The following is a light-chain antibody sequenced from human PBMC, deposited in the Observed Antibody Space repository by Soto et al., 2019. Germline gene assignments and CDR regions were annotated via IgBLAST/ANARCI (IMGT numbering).Light chain of an antibody. CDR3: SSYTSRSTLV. J-gene: IGLJ3*02. V-gene: IGLV2-14*01. CDR2: EVS. Sequence: QSALTQPASVSGSPGQSITISCTGTNSDVGGYNYVSWYQQRPGKAPKLIISEVSARPSGVSNGFSGSKSGNTASLTISGLQAEDAADYFCSSYTSRSTLVFGVGTKVTVL. CDR1: NSDVGGYNY.